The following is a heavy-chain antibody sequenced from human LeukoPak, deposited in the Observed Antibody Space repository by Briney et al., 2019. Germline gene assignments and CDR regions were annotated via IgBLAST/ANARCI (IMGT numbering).Heavy chain of an antibody. CDR1: GFTFSSYE. V-gene: IGHV3-48*03. CDR2: ISASSDTI. CDR3: AREGHPEKYSGSYWVFDY. D-gene: IGHD1-26*01. J-gene: IGHJ4*02. Sequence: GGSLRLSCAASGFTFSSYEMNWVRQAPGKGLEWLSYISASSDTIYYADSVKGRFTISRDNAKNSLYLQMNSLRAEDTAVYYCAREGHPEKYSGSYWVFDYWGQGTLVTVSS.